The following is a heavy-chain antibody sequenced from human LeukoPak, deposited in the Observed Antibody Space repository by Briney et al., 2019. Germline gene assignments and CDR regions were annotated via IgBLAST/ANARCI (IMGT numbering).Heavy chain of an antibody. D-gene: IGHD1-14*01. CDR1: GFTFSSNY. CDR2: IYSGGST. V-gene: IGHV3-66*01. CDR3: ARDQNPYYYYGMDV. J-gene: IGHJ6*02. Sequence: GGSLRLSCAASGFTFSSNYMSWVRQAPGKGLEWVSVIYSGGSTYYADSVKGRFTISRDNSKNTLYLQMNSLRAEDTAVYYCARDQNPYYYYGMDVWGQGTTVTVSS.